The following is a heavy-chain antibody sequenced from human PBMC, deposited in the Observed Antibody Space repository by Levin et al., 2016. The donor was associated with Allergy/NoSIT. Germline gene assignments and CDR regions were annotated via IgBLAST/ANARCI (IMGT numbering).Heavy chain of an antibody. J-gene: IGHJ4*02. CDR1: GGSVSSGSYY. CDR2: IYYSGST. V-gene: IGHV4-61*01. Sequence: SETLSLTCTVSGGSVSSGSYYWSWIRQPPGKGLEWIGYIYYSGSTNYNPSLKSRVTISVDTSKNQFSLKLSSVTAADTAVYYCARHDILARRDYWGQGTLVTVSS. D-gene: IGHD3-9*01. CDR3: ARHDILARRDY.